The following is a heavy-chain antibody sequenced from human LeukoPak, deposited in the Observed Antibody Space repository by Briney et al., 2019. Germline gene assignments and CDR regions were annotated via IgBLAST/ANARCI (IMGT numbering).Heavy chain of an antibody. Sequence: SETLSLTSTVSGVSISSSYWGWIRQPPGKGLEWIGYIYYSGSTNYNPSLMSRVTISVDTSKNQFSLKLTSVTAADTAVYYCARRSQENGVITANNWFDPWGQGTLVTVSS. CDR3: ARRSQENGVITANNWFDP. CDR2: IYYSGST. D-gene: IGHD3-16*01. V-gene: IGHV4-59*08. J-gene: IGHJ5*02. CDR1: GVSISSSY.